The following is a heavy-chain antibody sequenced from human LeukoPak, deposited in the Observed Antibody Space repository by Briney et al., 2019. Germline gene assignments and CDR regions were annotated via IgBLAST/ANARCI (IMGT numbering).Heavy chain of an antibody. V-gene: IGHV3-23*01. J-gene: IGHJ4*02. CDR3: AKDTAMASGLDY. CDR1: GFTFSSYA. CDR2: ISGSGGST. Sequence: SGGSLRLSCAASGFTFSSYAMSWVRQAPGKGLEWVSAISGSGGSTYYADSVKGRFTISRDNSKNTLYLQMNSLRAEDTAVYYCAKDTAMASGLDYWGQGTLVTVSS. D-gene: IGHD5-18*01.